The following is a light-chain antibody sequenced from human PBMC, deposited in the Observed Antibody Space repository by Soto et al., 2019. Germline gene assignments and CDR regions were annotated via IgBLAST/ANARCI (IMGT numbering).Light chain of an antibody. V-gene: IGKV1-5*01. CDR3: QQYGGSPRT. Sequence: DIQMTQSPSTLSASLGDRVTITCRASQSISSWLAWYQQKPGKAPKLLIYDASSLESGVPSRFSGSASGTEFTLTISKLETEDFAVYHCQQYGGSPRTFGQGTKVDIK. CDR1: QSISSW. J-gene: IGKJ1*01. CDR2: DAS.